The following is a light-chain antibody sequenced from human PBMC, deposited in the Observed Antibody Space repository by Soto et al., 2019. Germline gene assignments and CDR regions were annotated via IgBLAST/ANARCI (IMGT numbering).Light chain of an antibody. V-gene: IGKV3-15*01. J-gene: IGKJ4*01. Sequence: EIVMTQSPATLSVSPGERATLSCRASQSVSSNLAWYQQKPGQAPRLLIYGASNRATGIPARFSGSGSGTEFTLTISSLQSEDFAVYSCQQYNKSPLTFGGGTRVEIK. CDR3: QQYNKSPLT. CDR2: GAS. CDR1: QSVSSN.